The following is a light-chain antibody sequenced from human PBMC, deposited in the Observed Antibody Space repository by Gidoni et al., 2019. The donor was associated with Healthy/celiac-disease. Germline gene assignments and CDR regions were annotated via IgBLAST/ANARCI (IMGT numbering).Light chain of an antibody. V-gene: IGLV2-14*01. Sequence: SALTQPASVSGSPEQSITISCTGTSSDVGGYNYVSWYQQHPGKAPKLMIYEVSNRPSGVSNRFSGSKSGNTASLTIAGLQAEDEADYYCSSYTSSSTLLFGGGTKLTVL. CDR2: EVS. CDR1: SSDVGGYNY. CDR3: SSYTSSSTLL. J-gene: IGLJ2*01.